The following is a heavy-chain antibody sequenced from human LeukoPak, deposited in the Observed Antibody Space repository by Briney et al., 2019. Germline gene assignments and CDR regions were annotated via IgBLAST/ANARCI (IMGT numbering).Heavy chain of an antibody. Sequence: SETLSLTCTVSGGSISSYYWSWIRQPPGKGLEWIGYIYYSGSTYYNPSLKSRVTISVDTSKNQFSLKLSSVTAADTAVYYCARQLVVVTNFDYWGQGTLVTVSS. CDR2: IYYSGST. CDR1: GGSISSYY. CDR3: ARQLVVVTNFDY. V-gene: IGHV4-59*08. J-gene: IGHJ4*02. D-gene: IGHD3-22*01.